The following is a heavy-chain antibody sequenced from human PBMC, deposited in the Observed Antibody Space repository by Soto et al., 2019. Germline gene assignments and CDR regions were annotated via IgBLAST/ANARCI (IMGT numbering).Heavy chain of an antibody. V-gene: IGHV3-9*01. Sequence: PGGSLRLSCAASGFTFDDYAMHWVRQAPGKGLEWVSGISWNSGSIGYADSVKGRFTISRDNAKNSLYLQMNSLRAEDTALYYCVKELAMIVVVTPDYWGQGTLVTVSS. J-gene: IGHJ4*02. CDR3: VKELAMIVVVTPDY. CDR2: ISWNSGSI. D-gene: IGHD3-22*01. CDR1: GFTFDDYA.